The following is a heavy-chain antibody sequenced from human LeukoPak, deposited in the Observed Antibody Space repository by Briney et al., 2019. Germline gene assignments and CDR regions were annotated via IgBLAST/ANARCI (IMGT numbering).Heavy chain of an antibody. V-gene: IGHV1-69*06. CDR3: ARSAQYCSSTSCYGIYYYYGMDV. CDR2: IIPIFGTA. J-gene: IGHJ6*04. D-gene: IGHD2-2*01. CDR1: GGTFSSYA. Sequence: SVNVSCKASGGTFSSYAISWVRQAPGQGLEWMGGIIPIFGTANYAQKFQGRVTITADKSTSTAYMELSSLRSEDTAVYYCARSAQYCSSTSCYGIYYYYGMDVWGKGTTVTVSS.